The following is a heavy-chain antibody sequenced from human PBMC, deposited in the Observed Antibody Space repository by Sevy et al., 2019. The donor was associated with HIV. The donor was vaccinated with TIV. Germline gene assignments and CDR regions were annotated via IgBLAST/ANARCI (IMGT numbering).Heavy chain of an antibody. D-gene: IGHD6-13*01. J-gene: IGHJ4*02. V-gene: IGHV3-72*01. CDR1: GFTFSDHY. Sequence: GGSLRLSCAASGFTFSDHYMEWVRQAPGKGLEWVGRSRNKANSYTTEYAASVKGRFTISRDDSKNSLYLQMNSLKTEDTAVYYCTTHAGIAAAGRVFDYWGQGTLVTVSS. CDR2: SRNKANSYTT. CDR3: TTHAGIAAAGRVFDY.